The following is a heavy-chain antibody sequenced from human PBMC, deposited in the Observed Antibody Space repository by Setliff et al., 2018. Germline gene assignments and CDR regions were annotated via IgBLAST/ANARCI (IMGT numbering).Heavy chain of an antibody. V-gene: IGHV4-61*02. CDR1: GGSISSGSYY. CDR3: ARGPVMIVATGYFDY. CDR2: IYTSGST. D-gene: IGHD3-22*01. J-gene: IGHJ4*02. Sequence: ASETLSLTCTVSGGSISSGSYYWSWIRQPAGKGLEWTGRIYTSGSTNYNPSLKSRVTISVDTSKNQFSLKLSSVTAADTAVYYCARGPVMIVATGYFDYWGQGTLVTVS.